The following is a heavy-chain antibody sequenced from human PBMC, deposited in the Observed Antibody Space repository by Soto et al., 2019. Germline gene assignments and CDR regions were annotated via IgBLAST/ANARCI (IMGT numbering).Heavy chain of an antibody. CDR2: IRSKANSYAT. V-gene: IGHV3-73*01. J-gene: IGHJ5*02. CDR3: TREIVSYYDILTGYYNATWLCWFDP. D-gene: IGHD3-9*01. Sequence: GGSLRLSCAASGFTFSGSAMHWVRQASGKGLEWVGRIRSKANSYATAYAASVKGRFTISRDDSKNTAYLQMNSLKTEDTAVYYCTREIVSYYDILTGYYNATWLCWFDPWGQGTLVTVSS. CDR1: GFTFSGSA.